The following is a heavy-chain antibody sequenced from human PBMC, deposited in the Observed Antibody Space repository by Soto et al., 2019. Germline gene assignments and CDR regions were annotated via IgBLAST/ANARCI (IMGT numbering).Heavy chain of an antibody. CDR1: GGSISSYY. Sequence: TSETLSLTCTVSGGSISSYYWSWIRQPPGKGLEWIGYIYYSGSTNYNPSLKSRVTISVDTSKNQFSLKLSSVTAADTAVYYCARHRGGRREYFDYRGQGTLVTVSS. CDR3: ARHRGGRREYFDY. J-gene: IGHJ4*02. D-gene: IGHD3-10*01. V-gene: IGHV4-59*08. CDR2: IYYSGST.